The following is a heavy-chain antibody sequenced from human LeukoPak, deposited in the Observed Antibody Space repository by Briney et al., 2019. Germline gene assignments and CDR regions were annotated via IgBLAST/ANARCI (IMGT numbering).Heavy chain of an antibody. Sequence: PSETLTLTCTVSGGSINSYYWSWIRQPPGKGLEWMGNVYYSGSTKYNPSLKSRVTISVDTSKNQFSLKLSSVTAADTAMYYCARDRIAGGMDVWGQRTTVTVSS. D-gene: IGHD6-13*01. CDR2: VYYSGST. J-gene: IGHJ6*02. CDR1: GGSINSYY. V-gene: IGHV4-59*01. CDR3: ARDRIAGGMDV.